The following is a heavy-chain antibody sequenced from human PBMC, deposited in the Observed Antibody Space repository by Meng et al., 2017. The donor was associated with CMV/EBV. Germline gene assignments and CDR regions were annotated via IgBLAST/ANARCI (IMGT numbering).Heavy chain of an antibody. CDR1: GFTFDDYA. D-gene: IGHD2-2*01. Sequence: GVLKISCAASGFTFDDYAMHWVRQAPGKGLEWVSLISWDGGSTYYADSVKGRFTISRDNSKNSLYLQMNSLRAEDTALYYCAKVAYPYCSSTSCQLYYFDYWGQGTLVTVSS. CDR3: AKVAYPYCSSTSCQLYYFDY. CDR2: ISWDGGST. V-gene: IGHV3-43D*03. J-gene: IGHJ4*02.